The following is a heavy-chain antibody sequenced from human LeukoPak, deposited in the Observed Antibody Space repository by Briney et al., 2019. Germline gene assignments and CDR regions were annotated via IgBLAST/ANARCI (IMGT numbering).Heavy chain of an antibody. Sequence: PSETLSLTCTVSGGSISSYYWNWIGQPPGKGLEWIGYINYIRTTDYNPSLKSRVTISLDTSKNRFSLKLSSVTAADTAMYYCARSYSSSDHYYYYGMDVWGQGTTVTVSS. V-gene: IGHV4-59*08. CDR1: GGSISSYY. CDR3: ARSYSSSDHYYYYGMDV. CDR2: INYIRTT. D-gene: IGHD6-13*01. J-gene: IGHJ6*02.